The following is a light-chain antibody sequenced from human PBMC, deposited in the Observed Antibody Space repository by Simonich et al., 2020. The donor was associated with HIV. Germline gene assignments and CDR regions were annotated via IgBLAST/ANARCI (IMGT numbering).Light chain of an antibody. Sequence: DIVMTQSPDSLAESLGERATINCKSSQSILYNSNHKNYLAWYQQKPGQPPKLLIYWTSTRESGVPDRFTGSGSGTDFTLTISSLQAEVVAVYYCQQYFSTPFTFGPGTKVDIK. V-gene: IGKV4-1*01. CDR3: QQYFSTPFT. CDR2: WTS. J-gene: IGKJ3*01. CDR1: QSILYNSNHKNY.